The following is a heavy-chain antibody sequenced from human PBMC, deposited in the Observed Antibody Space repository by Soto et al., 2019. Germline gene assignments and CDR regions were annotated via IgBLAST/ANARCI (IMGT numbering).Heavy chain of an antibody. J-gene: IGHJ4*02. CDR1: VGTFSSYA. CDR3: ATMDKTAMVTHFDY. D-gene: IGHD5-18*01. Sequence: ASVKVCCKASVGTFSSYARSWVRPAPGQGLEWMGGIIPIFGTANYAQKFQGRVTITADESTSTAYMELSSLRSEDTAVYYCATMDKTAMVTHFDYWGQGTLVTVSS. CDR2: IIPIFGTA. V-gene: IGHV1-69*13.